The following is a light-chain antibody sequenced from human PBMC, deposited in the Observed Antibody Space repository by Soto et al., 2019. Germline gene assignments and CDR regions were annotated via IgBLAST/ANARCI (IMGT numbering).Light chain of an antibody. V-gene: IGKV3-20*01. CDR1: QSVRRTY. J-gene: IGKJ4*01. CDR3: QQYGNSPLT. Sequence: IVLTQSPGTLSLSPGERATLSCMASQSVRRTYLAWYQQKPGQAPRLLIYGASSRATGIPDRFSGSGSGTDVSLTISRLEPEVFAVYYCQQYGNSPLTFGGGTKVEIK. CDR2: GAS.